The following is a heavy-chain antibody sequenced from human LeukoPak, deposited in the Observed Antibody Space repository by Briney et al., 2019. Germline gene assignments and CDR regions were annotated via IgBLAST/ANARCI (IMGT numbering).Heavy chain of an antibody. Sequence: GRSLRLSCAASGFTFSDAWMSWVRQAPGKGLEWVANIKRDGSEKYYVDSVKGRFTISRDNAKNSLYLQMNSLRAEDTALYYCAKSKVVTTIPYYFDYWGQGTLVTVSS. CDR1: GFTFSDAW. J-gene: IGHJ4*02. V-gene: IGHV3-7*03. CDR3: AKSKVVTTIPYYFDY. CDR2: IKRDGSEK. D-gene: IGHD2-21*02.